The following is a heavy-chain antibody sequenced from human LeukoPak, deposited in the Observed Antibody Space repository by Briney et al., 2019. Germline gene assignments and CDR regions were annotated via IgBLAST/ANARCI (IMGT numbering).Heavy chain of an antibody. V-gene: IGHV1-2*02. CDR3: ATPGQQLVSGLDY. CDR1: GYTFTGYY. Sequence: ASVKVSCKASGYTFTGYYMHWVRQAPGQGLEWMGWINPNSGGTNYAQKFQGRVTMTRDTSISTAYMELSRLRSEDTAVYYCATPGQQLVSGLDYWGQGTLVTVSS. D-gene: IGHD6-13*01. CDR2: INPNSGGT. J-gene: IGHJ4*02.